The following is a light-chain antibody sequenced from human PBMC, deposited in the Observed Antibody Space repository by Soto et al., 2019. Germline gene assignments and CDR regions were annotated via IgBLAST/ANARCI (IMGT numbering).Light chain of an antibody. CDR3: QQRSNWHRLSLT. J-gene: IGKJ4*01. CDR1: QSVSSY. V-gene: IGKV3-11*01. Sequence: EIVLTQSPATLSLSPGERATLSCRASQSVSSYLAWYQQKPGQAPRLLIYDASNRATGIPARFSGSGSGTDFTLTISSLEPEDFAVYYCQQRSNWHRLSLTFGGGTKVEIK. CDR2: DAS.